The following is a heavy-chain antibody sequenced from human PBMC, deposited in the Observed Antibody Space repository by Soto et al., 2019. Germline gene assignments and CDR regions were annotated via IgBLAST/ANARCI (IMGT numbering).Heavy chain of an antibody. V-gene: IGHV4-59*01. CDR2: IYYSWST. D-gene: IGHD6-6*01. CDR1: GGSISSYY. CDR3: ARGRYGQLADFDY. J-gene: IGHJ4*02. Sequence: SETLSLTCTVSGGSISSYYWSWIRQPPGKGLEWIGYIYYSWSTNYNPSLKSRVTISVDTSKNQFSLKLSSVTAADTVVYYCARGRYGQLADFDYWGQGTLVTVSS.